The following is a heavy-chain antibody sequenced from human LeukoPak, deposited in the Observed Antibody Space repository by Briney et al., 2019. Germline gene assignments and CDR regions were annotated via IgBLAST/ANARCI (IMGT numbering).Heavy chain of an antibody. D-gene: IGHD6-19*01. J-gene: IGHJ4*02. V-gene: IGHV6-1*01. Sequence: SQTLSLTCAISGDSVSSNSAAWNWIRQSPSRGLEWLGRTYYRSKWYNDYVISVKSRITINPDTSKNQFSLQLNSVSPEDTAVYNCARSYSSGLHSWGQGTLVTASS. CDR2: TYYRSKWYN. CDR3: ARSYSSGLHS. CDR1: GDSVSSNSAA.